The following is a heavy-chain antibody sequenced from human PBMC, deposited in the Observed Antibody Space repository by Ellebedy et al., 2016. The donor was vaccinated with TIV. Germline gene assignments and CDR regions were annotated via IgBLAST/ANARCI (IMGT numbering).Heavy chain of an antibody. J-gene: IGHJ4*02. CDR1: GYTFTSYY. V-gene: IGHV1-46*01. Sequence: ASVKVSXKASGYTFTSYYIHWVRQAPGQGLEWMGIINPSGGSTTYAQKFQGGVTMTRDTSTRTVYMELSSLRSEDTAVYYCARGYGDYDYWGQGSLVTVSS. CDR2: INPSGGST. CDR3: ARGYGDYDY. D-gene: IGHD4-17*01.